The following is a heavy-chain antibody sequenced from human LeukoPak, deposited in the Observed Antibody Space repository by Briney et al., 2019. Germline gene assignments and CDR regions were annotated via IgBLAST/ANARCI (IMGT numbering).Heavy chain of an antibody. D-gene: IGHD3-16*01. V-gene: IGHV4-34*01. J-gene: IGHJ4*02. CDR3: ARGRYGPRLGN. CDR1: GATFSDSY. Sequence: PSETLSLTCAVYGATFSDSYWSWVRKSPEKGLVWIGDINNSGSTSYNPSLNSRVIMSVDRSKNQFSLRLTPVTAADTAVYYCARGRYGPRLGNWGQGTLVTVSS. CDR2: INNSGST.